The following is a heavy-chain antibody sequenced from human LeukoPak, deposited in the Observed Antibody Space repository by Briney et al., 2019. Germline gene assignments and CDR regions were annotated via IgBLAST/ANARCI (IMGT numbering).Heavy chain of an antibody. V-gene: IGHV3-30-3*01. J-gene: IGHJ3*02. CDR2: LSFDGDEK. D-gene: IGHD5-24*01. CDR1: GFTFNTYS. CDR3: ARDSVDGDVFDI. Sequence: GGSLRLSCVASGFTFNTYSMHWVRQAPGKGLEWVAVLSFDGDEKHYADSVKGRFTISRDNAKTSLYLQMTSLKVEDTAVYYCARDSVDGDVFDIWGQGTMVTVSS.